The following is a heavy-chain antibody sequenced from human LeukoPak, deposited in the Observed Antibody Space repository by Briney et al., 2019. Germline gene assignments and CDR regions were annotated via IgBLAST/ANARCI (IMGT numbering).Heavy chain of an antibody. V-gene: IGHV4-59*01. CDR1: GGSISSYY. Sequence: TSETLSLTCTVSGGSISSYYWSWIRQPPGKGLEWIGYIYYSGSTNYNPSLKSRVTISVDTSKNQFSLKLSSVTAADTAVYYCARPRGYSYNDAFDIWGQGTMVTVSS. CDR3: ARPRGYSYNDAFDI. D-gene: IGHD5-18*01. J-gene: IGHJ3*02. CDR2: IYYSGST.